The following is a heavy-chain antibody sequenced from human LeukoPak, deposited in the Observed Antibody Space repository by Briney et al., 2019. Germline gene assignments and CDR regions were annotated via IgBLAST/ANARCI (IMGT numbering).Heavy chain of an antibody. CDR1: GGSISSSSYY. J-gene: IGHJ4*02. CDR3: ARSRYSGYVYALDY. V-gene: IGHV4-39*07. Sequence: SETLSLTCTVSGGSISSSSYYWGWIRQPPGKGLEWIGSIYYSGSTYYNLSLKSRVTISVDTSKNQFSLKLSSVTAADTAVYYCARSRYSGYVYALDYWGQGTLVTVSS. CDR2: IYYSGST. D-gene: IGHD5-12*01.